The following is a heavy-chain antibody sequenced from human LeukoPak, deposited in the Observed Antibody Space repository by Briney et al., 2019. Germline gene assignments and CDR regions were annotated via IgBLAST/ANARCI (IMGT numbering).Heavy chain of an antibody. J-gene: IGHJ4*02. D-gene: IGHD1-1*01. Sequence: PGGSLRLSCAASGFTFSSYLMSWVRQAPGKGLEWVANIKQDGSEKYYVDSVKGRFTISRDNAKNSVYLQMNSLRAEDTAFYYCTTSTAGLDYWGQGTLVTVSS. CDR3: TTSTAGLDY. CDR2: IKQDGSEK. CDR1: GFTFSSYL. V-gene: IGHV3-7*01.